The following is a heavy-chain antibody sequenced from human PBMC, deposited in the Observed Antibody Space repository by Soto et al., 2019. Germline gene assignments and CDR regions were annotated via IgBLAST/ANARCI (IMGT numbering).Heavy chain of an antibody. V-gene: IGHV1-69*01. J-gene: IGHJ4*02. Sequence: QVQLVQSGAEVKKPGSSVKVSCKASGGTFSSYAISWVRQAPGQGLEWRGGIIPIFGTANYAQKFQGRVTITADESTSTAYMELSSLRSEDTAVYYCARVVSDYGDYPFDYWGQGTLVTVSS. CDR1: GGTFSSYA. D-gene: IGHD3-16*01. CDR3: ARVVSDYGDYPFDY. CDR2: IIPIFGTA.